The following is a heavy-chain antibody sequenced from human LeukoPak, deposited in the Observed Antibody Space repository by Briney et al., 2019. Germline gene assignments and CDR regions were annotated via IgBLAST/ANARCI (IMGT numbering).Heavy chain of an antibody. D-gene: IGHD2-2*01. J-gene: IGHJ4*02. Sequence: ASVKVSCKASGYTFTSYAMNWVRQAPGQGLEWMGIINPSGGSTSYAQKSQGRVTMTRDTSTSTVYMELSSLRSEDTAVYYCARGIIVVVPAAIGSPRGYWGQGTLVTVSS. CDR2: INPSGGST. CDR3: ARGIIVVVPAAIGSPRGY. V-gene: IGHV1-46*01. CDR1: GYTFTSYA.